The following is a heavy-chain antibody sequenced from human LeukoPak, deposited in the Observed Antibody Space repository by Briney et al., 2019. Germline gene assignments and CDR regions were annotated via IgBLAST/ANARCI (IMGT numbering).Heavy chain of an antibody. CDR1: GYTFTSYG. CDR3: ARDTDPEGLYSGSYYSGY. Sequence: GASVKVSCKASGYTFTSYGISWVRQAPGQGLEWMGWISAYNGNTNYAQKLQGRVTMTTDTSTSTAYMELRSLRSDDTAVYYCARDTDPEGLYSGSYYSGYWGQGTLVTVSS. J-gene: IGHJ4*02. V-gene: IGHV1-18*01. CDR2: ISAYNGNT. D-gene: IGHD1-26*01.